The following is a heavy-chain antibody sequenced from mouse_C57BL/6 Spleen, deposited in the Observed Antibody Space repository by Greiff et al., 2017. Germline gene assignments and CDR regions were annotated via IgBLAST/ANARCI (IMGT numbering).Heavy chain of an antibody. V-gene: IGHV5-16*01. Sequence: EVKLMESEGGLVQPGSSMKLSCTASGFTFSDYYMAWVRQVPEKGLEWVANINYDGSSTYYLDSLKSRFIISRDNAKNILYLQMSSLKSEDTATYYCARDQGNYYGSSRYFDVWGTGTTVTVSS. D-gene: IGHD1-1*01. J-gene: IGHJ1*03. CDR2: INYDGSST. CDR1: GFTFSDYY. CDR3: ARDQGNYYGSSRYFDV.